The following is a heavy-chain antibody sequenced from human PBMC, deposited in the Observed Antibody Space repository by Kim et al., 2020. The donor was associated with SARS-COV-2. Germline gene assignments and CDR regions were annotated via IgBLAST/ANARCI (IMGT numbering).Heavy chain of an antibody. V-gene: IGHV3-9*01. CDR3: AKALRTPSIAARKTPNDAFDI. Sequence: GGSLRLSCAASGFTFDDYAMHWVRQAPGKGLEWVSGISWNSGSIGYADSVKGRFTISRDNAKNSLYLQMNSLRAEDTALYYCAKALRTPSIAARKTPNDAFDIWGQGTMVTVSS. D-gene: IGHD6-6*01. J-gene: IGHJ3*02. CDR1: GFTFDDYA. CDR2: ISWNSGSI.